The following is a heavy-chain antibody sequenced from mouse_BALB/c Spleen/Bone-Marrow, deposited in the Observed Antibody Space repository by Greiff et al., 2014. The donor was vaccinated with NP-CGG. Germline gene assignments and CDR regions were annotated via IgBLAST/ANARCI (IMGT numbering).Heavy chain of an antibody. CDR3: ARAAYYRYDEGAWFAY. J-gene: IGHJ3*01. CDR1: GYTFTSYT. V-gene: IGHV1-4*01. CDR2: INPSSGYT. D-gene: IGHD2-14*01. Sequence: QVQLQQSGAELARPGASVKMSCKASGYTFTSYTMHWVKQRPGQGLEWIGYINPSSGYTNYNQKFKDKATLTADKSSSTAYMQRSSLTSEDSAVYYCARAAYYRYDEGAWFAYWGQGTLVTVSA.